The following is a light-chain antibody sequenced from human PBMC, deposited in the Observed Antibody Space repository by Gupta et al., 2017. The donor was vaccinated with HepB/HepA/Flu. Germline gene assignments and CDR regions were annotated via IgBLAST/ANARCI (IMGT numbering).Light chain of an antibody. Sequence: SYELTQPLSVSVALGQTGKITCGGNNIGSKNVHWYQQKSGQAPVLVIYKDSNRPSGIPERISGSNSGNTATLTIGRAQAGDEADYYCHVWDSSTVVFGGGTKLTVL. J-gene: IGLJ2*01. CDR3: HVWDSSTVV. CDR2: KDS. CDR1: NIGSKN. V-gene: IGLV3-9*01.